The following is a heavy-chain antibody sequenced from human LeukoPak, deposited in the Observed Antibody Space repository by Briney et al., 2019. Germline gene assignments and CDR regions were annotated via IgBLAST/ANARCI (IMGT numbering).Heavy chain of an antibody. J-gene: IGHJ4*02. D-gene: IGHD3-22*01. V-gene: IGHV1-69*13. CDR3: ASNYYDSSGYHGY. CDR1: GGTFSSYA. CDR2: IIPIFGTA. Sequence: SVKVSCKASGGTFSSYAISWVRQAPGQGLEWMGGIIPIFGTANYAQKFQGRVTITADESTSTAYMELSSLRSEDTAVYYCASNYYDSSGYHGYWGQGTLVTVSS.